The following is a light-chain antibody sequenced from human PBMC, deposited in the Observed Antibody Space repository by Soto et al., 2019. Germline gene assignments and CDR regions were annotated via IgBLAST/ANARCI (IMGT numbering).Light chain of an antibody. Sequence: QSVLTQPPSASGTPGQRVTISCSGSSSNIGTNYVYWYQHLPGTAPKLLIYRNNQRPSGVPDRFSGSKSGTSASLAISGLRSEDEADYYCATWDANLSGLFGGGTTLTVL. CDR1: SSNIGTNY. J-gene: IGLJ3*02. CDR2: RNN. V-gene: IGLV1-47*01. CDR3: ATWDANLSGL.